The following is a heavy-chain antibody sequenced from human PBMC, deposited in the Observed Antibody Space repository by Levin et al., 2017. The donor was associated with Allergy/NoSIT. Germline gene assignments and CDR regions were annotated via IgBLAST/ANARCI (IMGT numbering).Heavy chain of an antibody. D-gene: IGHD1-7*01. CDR3: ARDEWALWTGTTQHNWFDP. J-gene: IGHJ5*02. Sequence: SQTLSLTCAISGDSVSSNSAAWNWIRQSPSRGLEWLGRTYYRSKWYNDYAVSVKSRITINPDTSKNQFSLQLNSVTPEDTAVYYCARDEWALWTGTTQHNWFDPWGQGTLVTVSS. CDR1: GDSVSSNSAA. CDR2: TYYRSKWYN. V-gene: IGHV6-1*01.